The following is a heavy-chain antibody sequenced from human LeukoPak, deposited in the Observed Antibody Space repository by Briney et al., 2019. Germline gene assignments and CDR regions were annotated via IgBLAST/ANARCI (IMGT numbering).Heavy chain of an antibody. CDR2: IIPIFGTA. CDR1: GGTFISYA. J-gene: IGHJ3*02. Sequence: ASVKVSRKASGGTFISYAISWARQAPGQGLEWMGRIIPIFGTANYAQKFQGRVTITTDESTSTAYMELSSLRSEDTAVYYCARAIGAKGGAFDIWGQGTMVTVSS. V-gene: IGHV1-69*05. D-gene: IGHD3-16*01. CDR3: ARAIGAKGGAFDI.